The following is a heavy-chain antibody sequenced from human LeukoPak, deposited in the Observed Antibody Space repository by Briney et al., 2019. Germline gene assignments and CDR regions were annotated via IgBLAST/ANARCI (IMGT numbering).Heavy chain of an antibody. V-gene: IGHV1-46*01. J-gene: IGHJ3*02. CDR2: INPSGDVR. CDR1: GYTFGTHW. D-gene: IGHD5-24*01. Sequence: GASVKVSCKASGYTFGTHWMHWVRQAPGQGLEWMGIINPSGDVRLYARKFQGRVTVTRDMSTRTVYMELSDLRPEDTAVYYCARDSADGYNYGDIWGQGTMVTVSS. CDR3: ARDSADGYNYGDI.